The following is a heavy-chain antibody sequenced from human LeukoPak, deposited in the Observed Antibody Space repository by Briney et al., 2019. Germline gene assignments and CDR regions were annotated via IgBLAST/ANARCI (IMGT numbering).Heavy chain of an antibody. CDR1: GFTFSSYA. Sequence: GRSLRLSCAASGFTFSSYAMHWVRQAPGKGLEWVAVISYDGSNKYYADSVKGRFTISRDNSKNTLYLQMNSLRAEDTAVYYCARDQDSNYDLWSGPSYWGQGTLVTVSS. CDR3: ARDQDSNYDLWSGPSY. CDR2: ISYDGSNK. J-gene: IGHJ4*02. D-gene: IGHD3-3*01. V-gene: IGHV3-30-3*01.